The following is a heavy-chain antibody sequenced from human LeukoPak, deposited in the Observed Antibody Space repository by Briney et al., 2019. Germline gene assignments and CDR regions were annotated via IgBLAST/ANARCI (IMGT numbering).Heavy chain of an antibody. Sequence: VASVNVSCKASGYTFTVYYMHWVRQAPGQGLEWMGWINPNSGGTNYAQKFQGRVTMTRDTSISTAYMELSRLRSDDTAVYYCARQSPLDVYYYYYMDVWGKGTTVTVSS. J-gene: IGHJ6*03. CDR1: GYTFTVYY. V-gene: IGHV1-2*02. CDR2: INPNSGGT. CDR3: ARQSPLDVYYYYYMDV.